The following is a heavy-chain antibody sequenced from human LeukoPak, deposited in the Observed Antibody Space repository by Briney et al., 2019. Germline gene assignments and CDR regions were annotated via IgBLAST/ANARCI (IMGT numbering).Heavy chain of an antibody. D-gene: IGHD4-17*01. CDR1: GFIFSNYW. Sequence: GGSLRLSCAASGFIFSNYWMIWVRQAPGKGLEWVAVIWYDGSNKNYVDSVKGRFTISRDNSKNTLYLQMNSLRAEDTAVYYCARATLRDYGMDVWGQGTTVTVSS. J-gene: IGHJ6*02. CDR3: ARATLRDYGMDV. V-gene: IGHV3-33*08. CDR2: IWYDGSNK.